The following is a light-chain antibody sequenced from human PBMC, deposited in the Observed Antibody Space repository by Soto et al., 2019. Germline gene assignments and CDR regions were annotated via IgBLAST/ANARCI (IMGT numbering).Light chain of an antibody. CDR1: ESVHRN. Sequence: EVVMTQSPATLSVSPGERVTLSCRASESVHRNLAWYQQKPGQGPSLLIYYASTRATGVPDRFTGSGSGTEFTLTICSLQSEDFGVYHCQHYSNWPPTFGPGTKVEIK. J-gene: IGKJ3*01. CDR2: YAS. CDR3: QHYSNWPPT. V-gene: IGKV3-15*01.